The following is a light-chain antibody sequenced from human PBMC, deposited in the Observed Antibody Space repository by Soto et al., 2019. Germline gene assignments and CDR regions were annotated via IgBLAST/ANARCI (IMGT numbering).Light chain of an antibody. CDR1: QSISSY. J-gene: IGKJ5*01. CDR3: QQSYSTPIT. Sequence: DIQMTQSASSLSASVGDRVTITCRASQSISSYLNWYQQKPGKAPKLLIYAASSLQSGVPSRFSGSGSGTDFTLTISSLHPEDFATYYCQQSYSTPITFGQGTRLEIK. CDR2: AAS. V-gene: IGKV1-39*01.